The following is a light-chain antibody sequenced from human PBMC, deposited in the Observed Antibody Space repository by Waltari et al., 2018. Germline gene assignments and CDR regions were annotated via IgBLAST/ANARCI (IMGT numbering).Light chain of an antibody. CDR2: DNK. J-gene: IGLJ3*02. Sequence: QSVLTQPPSVSAAPGQKVTISCSGSRSNIGVNYISWYQKLPGTAPKLLIYDNKKRPSGIPDRFSGSKSGTSATLGITGLQTEDEADYYCGTWDNSLSSGVFGGGTKLTVL. V-gene: IGLV1-51*01. CDR1: RSNIGVNY. CDR3: GTWDNSLSSGV.